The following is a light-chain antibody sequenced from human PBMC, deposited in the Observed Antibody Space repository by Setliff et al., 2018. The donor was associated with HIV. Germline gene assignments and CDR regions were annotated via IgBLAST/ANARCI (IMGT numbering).Light chain of an antibody. CDR3: CSYAGSNSVV. J-gene: IGLJ2*01. CDR2: DVD. CDR1: SSDIGGYKY. Sequence: QSVLTQPRSVSGSPGQSVTISCTGSSSDIGGYKYVSWYQQRPGKAPKLLIYDVDRRPSGVPDRLSGSKSGNTASLTISGLHVEDEADYYCCSYAGSNSVVFGGGTQLTVL. V-gene: IGLV2-11*01.